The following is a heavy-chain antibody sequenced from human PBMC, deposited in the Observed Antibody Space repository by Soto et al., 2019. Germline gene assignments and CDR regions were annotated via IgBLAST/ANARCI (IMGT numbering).Heavy chain of an antibody. CDR3: ARDPDYGDYWGYFFDS. CDR2: INPTSGGT. V-gene: IGHV1-2*02. Sequence: QVQLVQSGAEVKKPGASVKVSCKTSGYTFAAYYIHWIRQAPGQGLEWMGWINPTSGGTVYAQNFQDRVTMTRDTSISTAYMELRRLNSDDTAVYYCARDPDYGDYWGYFFDSSGQGTPVTVSS. J-gene: IGHJ4*02. CDR1: GYTFAAYY. D-gene: IGHD4-17*01.